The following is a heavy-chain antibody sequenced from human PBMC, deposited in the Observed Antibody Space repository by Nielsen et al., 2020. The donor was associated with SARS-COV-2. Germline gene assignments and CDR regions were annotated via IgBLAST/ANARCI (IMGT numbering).Heavy chain of an antibody. Sequence: GGSLRLSCAASGFTINTYWMFWVRQAPGKGLVWVSHIDVDGSNTNYADSVQGRFTISRDNTKNTLSLQMNSLRGEDSAMYYCTRGGYTHSIDVWGQGTTVTVSS. CDR3: TRGGYTHSIDV. J-gene: IGHJ6*02. D-gene: IGHD5-18*01. CDR2: IDVDGSNT. CDR1: GFTINTYW. V-gene: IGHV3-74*01.